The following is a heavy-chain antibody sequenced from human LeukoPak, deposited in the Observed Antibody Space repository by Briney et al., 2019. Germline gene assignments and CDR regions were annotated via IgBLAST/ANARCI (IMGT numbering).Heavy chain of an antibody. J-gene: IGHJ4*02. Sequence: PGGSLRLSCAASGFTFSSYAMSWVRQAPGKGLEWVSAISGSGGSTYYADSVKGRFTISRDNSKNTLYLQMNSLRAEDTAVYYCAKATSRITMVRGATFDYWGQGTLVTVSS. CDR3: AKATSRITMVRGATFDY. V-gene: IGHV3-23*01. D-gene: IGHD3-10*01. CDR1: GFTFSSYA. CDR2: ISGSGGST.